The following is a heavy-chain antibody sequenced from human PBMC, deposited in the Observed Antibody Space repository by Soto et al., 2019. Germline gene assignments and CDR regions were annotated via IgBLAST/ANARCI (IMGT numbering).Heavy chain of an antibody. Sequence: PGGSLRLSCAASGFTFSSYSMNWVRQAPGKGLEWVSSISSSSSYIYYADSVKGRFTISRDNAKNSPYLQMNSLRAEDTAVYYCASQRQPNYYYYGMDVWGQGTTVTVSS. V-gene: IGHV3-21*01. J-gene: IGHJ6*02. CDR1: GFTFSSYS. CDR3: ASQRQPNYYYYGMDV. D-gene: IGHD6-25*01. CDR2: ISSSSSYI.